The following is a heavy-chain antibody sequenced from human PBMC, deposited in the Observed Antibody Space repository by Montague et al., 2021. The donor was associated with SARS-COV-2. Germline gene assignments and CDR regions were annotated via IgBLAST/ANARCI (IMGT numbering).Heavy chain of an antibody. D-gene: IGHD3-10*01. CDR3: AKDSAYYYGSGSYRGNDHYYYGMDV. J-gene: IGHJ6*02. Sequence: FLRLSCAASGFPFDDYAMHWVRQAPGKGLEWVSGISWNSGSIGYADSVKGRFTISRDNAKNSLYLQMNSLRAEDTALYYCAKDSAYYYGSGSYRGNDHYYYGMDVWGQGTTVTVSS. CDR1: GFPFDDYA. V-gene: IGHV3-9*01. CDR2: ISWNSGSI.